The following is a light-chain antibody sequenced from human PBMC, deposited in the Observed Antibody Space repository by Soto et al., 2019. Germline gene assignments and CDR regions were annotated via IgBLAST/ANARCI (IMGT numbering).Light chain of an antibody. CDR3: QQRNIWPPVT. Sequence: EIVLTQSPATLSLSPGERATLSCRASPSVTNFLAWYQQKPGQAPSLLIYGAFNRATGIPARFSGSGSGTEFTLTISSLEPEDSAIYYCQQRNIWPPVTFGQGTRLEIK. V-gene: IGKV3-11*01. CDR1: PSVTNF. CDR2: GAF. J-gene: IGKJ5*01.